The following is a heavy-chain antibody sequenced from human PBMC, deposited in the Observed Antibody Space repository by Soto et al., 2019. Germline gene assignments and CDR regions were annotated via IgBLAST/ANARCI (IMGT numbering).Heavy chain of an antibody. CDR1: GGSISSGDYY. V-gene: IGHV4-30-4*02. Sequence: PSETLSLTCTVSGGSISSGDYYWSWIRQPPGKGLEWIGYIYYSGSTFYNPSLKNRVTISLDTSKIQFSLNLTSVTAADSAIYYCARARSDSAGSSLGRRLDVWGQGTTVTVSS. D-gene: IGHD3-10*01. CDR3: ARARSDSAGSSLGRRLDV. J-gene: IGHJ6*02. CDR2: IYYSGST.